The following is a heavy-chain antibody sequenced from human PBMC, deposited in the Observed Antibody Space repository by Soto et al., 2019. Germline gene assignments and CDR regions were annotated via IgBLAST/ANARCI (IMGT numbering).Heavy chain of an antibody. V-gene: IGHV4-61*01. J-gene: IGHJ4*02. Sequence: SETLSLTCTVSGGSVSSGSYYWSWIRQPPGKGREGIGYIYYSGSTNYNPSLKGRVTISVDTSKNQFSLKLISVTAADTAVYYCAREGGYDYVWGSYRFDYWGQGTLVTVSS. CDR3: AREGGYDYVWGSYRFDY. CDR2: IYYSGST. D-gene: IGHD3-16*02. CDR1: GGSVSSGSYY.